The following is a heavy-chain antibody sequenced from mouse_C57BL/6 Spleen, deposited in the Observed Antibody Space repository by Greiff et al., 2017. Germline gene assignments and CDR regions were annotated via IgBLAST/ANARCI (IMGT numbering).Heavy chain of an antibody. Sequence: QVQLQQPGAELVKPGASVKLSCKASGYTFTSYWMQWVKQRPGQGLEWIGEIDPSDSYTNYNQKFKGKATLTVDTSSSTAYMQLSSLTSEDSAVYYCAREIITTVVATRGDYWGQGTTLTVSS. V-gene: IGHV1-50*01. CDR3: AREIITTVVATRGDY. J-gene: IGHJ2*01. CDR1: GYTFTSYW. D-gene: IGHD1-1*01. CDR2: IDPSDSYT.